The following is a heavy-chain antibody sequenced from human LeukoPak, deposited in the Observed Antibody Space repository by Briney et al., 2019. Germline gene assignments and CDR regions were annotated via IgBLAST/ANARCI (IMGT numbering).Heavy chain of an antibody. CDR1: GYTFTGHY. V-gene: IGHV1-2*02. CDR3: ARGRRSSGWYRTQIDY. J-gene: IGHJ4*02. CDR2: INPKNAGT. D-gene: IGHD6-19*01. Sequence: ASVKLSCKASGYTFTGHYIHWVRQAPGQGLEWMGWINPKNAGTNFAQRFQGRVTMTRDTSISTAYMELSSLRSEDTAVYYCARGRRSSGWYRTQIDYWGQGTLVTVSS.